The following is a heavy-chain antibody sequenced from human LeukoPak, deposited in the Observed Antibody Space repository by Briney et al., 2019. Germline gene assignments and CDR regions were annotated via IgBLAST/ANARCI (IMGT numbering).Heavy chain of an antibody. D-gene: IGHD3-22*01. J-gene: IGHJ4*02. CDR3: ARTFESSGYTY. V-gene: IGHV4-34*01. Sequence: SETLSLTCTVYGGSFSGYYWSWIRQPPGKGPEWIGEINHSGSTNYNPSLKSRVTISVDTSKNQFSLKLSSVTAADTAVYYCARTFESSGYTYWGQGTLVTVSS. CDR1: GGSFSGYY. CDR2: INHSGST.